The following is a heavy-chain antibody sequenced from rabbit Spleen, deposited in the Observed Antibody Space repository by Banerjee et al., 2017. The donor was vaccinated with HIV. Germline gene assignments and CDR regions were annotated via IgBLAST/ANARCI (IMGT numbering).Heavy chain of an antibody. CDR3: ARDRRYADYTGYGYGSFNL. CDR2: IYPGFGIS. J-gene: IGHJ4*01. CDR1: GFDFSNYG. V-gene: IGHV1S47*01. Sequence: QEQVVESGGGLVQPGGSLKLFCKASGFDFSNYGVSWVRQAPGKGPEWIAYIYPGFGISNYANSVKGRFTISSDNAQNTVFLQMTSLTASDTATYFCARDRRYADYTGYGYGSFNLWGPGTLVTVS. D-gene: IGHD6-1*01.